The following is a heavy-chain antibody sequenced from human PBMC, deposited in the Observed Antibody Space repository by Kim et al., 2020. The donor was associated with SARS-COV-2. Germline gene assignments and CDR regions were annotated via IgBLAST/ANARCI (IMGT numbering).Heavy chain of an antibody. V-gene: IGHV3-48*02. CDR1: GFTFSDYT. CDR2: INNDGTVM. J-gene: IGHJ4*02. D-gene: IGHD2-2*01. Sequence: GGSLRLSCAASGFTFSDYTMDWVRQAPGGGLEWVSYINNDGTVMYYGDSVKGRFTISRDNSENSLFLQMNSLRDDDTAVYYCARGYCSSSRCYAGPDYWGQGTLVTVST. CDR3: ARGYCSSSRCYAGPDY.